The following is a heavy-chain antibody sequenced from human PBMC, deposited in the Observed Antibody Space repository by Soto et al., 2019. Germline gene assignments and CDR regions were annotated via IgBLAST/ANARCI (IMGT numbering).Heavy chain of an antibody. CDR3: ARRSGSYGYDGLDY. J-gene: IGHJ4*02. V-gene: IGHV2-5*01. D-gene: IGHD3-16*01. CDR1: GFSLSTSGVG. CDR2: IYWNDDK. Sequence: QITLKESGPTLVQPTQTLTLTCTFSGFSLSTSGVGVGWIRQPPGKALEWLALIYWNDDKRYSPSLKCRLTTTKDTSNSQVVLTMANMDPVDTATYYCARRSGSYGYDGLDYWGQGTLVTVSS.